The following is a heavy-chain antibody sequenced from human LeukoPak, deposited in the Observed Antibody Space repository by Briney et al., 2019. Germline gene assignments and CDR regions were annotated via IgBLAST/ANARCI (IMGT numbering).Heavy chain of an antibody. J-gene: IGHJ4*02. CDR3: ARVYYDSSGPFYYFDY. V-gene: IGHV1-69*05. D-gene: IGHD3-22*01. CDR2: IIPIFGTA. CDR1: GGTFSSYA. Sequence: SVKVSCKATGGTFSSYAISWVRQAPGQGLEWMGGIIPIFGTANYAQKFQGRVTITTDESTSTAYMELSSLRSEDTAVYYCARVYYDSSGPFYYFDYWGQGTLVTVSS.